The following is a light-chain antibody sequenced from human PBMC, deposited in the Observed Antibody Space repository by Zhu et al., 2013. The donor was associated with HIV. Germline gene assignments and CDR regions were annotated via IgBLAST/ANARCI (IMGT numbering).Light chain of an antibody. V-gene: IGKV1-5*03. Sequence: DTQMTQSPSTLSASVGDRVTMTCRASQSVSTWVAWYQHKPGKAPKLLIYKASSLQSGVPSRFSGSGSGTEFTLTISSLQPDDFATYYCLQDYNYPRTFGQGTKVE. CDR3: LQDYNYPRT. CDR1: QSVSTW. J-gene: IGKJ1*01. CDR2: KAS.